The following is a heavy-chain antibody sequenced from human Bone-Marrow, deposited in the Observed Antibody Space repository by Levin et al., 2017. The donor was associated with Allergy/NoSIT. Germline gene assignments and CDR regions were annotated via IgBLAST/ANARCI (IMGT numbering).Heavy chain of an antibody. CDR2: IKPDGTEK. CDR1: GFTFSNSW. J-gene: IGHJ4*02. D-gene: IGHD2/OR15-2a*01. Sequence: ETLSLTCAASGFTFSNSWMSWVRQAPGKGLEWVAKIKPDGTEKYYVDSVKGRLTISRDNTKNSLYLQVNSLRAEDTAVYYCARGGFQVDSWGQGTLVTVSS. V-gene: IGHV3-7*01. CDR3: ARGGFQVDS.